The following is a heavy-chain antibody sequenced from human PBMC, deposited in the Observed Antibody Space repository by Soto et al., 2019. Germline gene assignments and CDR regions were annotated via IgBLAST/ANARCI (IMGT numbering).Heavy chain of an antibody. J-gene: IGHJ6*02. V-gene: IGHV1-18*01. D-gene: IGHD3-22*01. Sequence: QVQRVQSGTEVKKPGASVKVSCKASGYTFNSYGISWVRQAPGQGLEWMGWISPYDDNTNYAQNLQGRVTMTTDTSTRRAYMELRSLRSDDTAVYYCARGGYYDSSGSRNYHYYGMDAWGQGTTVTVS. CDR3: ARGGYYDSSGSRNYHYYGMDA. CDR1: GYTFNSYG. CDR2: ISPYDDNT.